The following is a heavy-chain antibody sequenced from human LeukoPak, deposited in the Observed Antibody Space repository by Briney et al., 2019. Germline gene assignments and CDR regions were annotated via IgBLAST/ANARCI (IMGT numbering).Heavy chain of an antibody. CDR3: ARDLRHNWNYDWFDP. V-gene: IGHV4-59*01. Sequence: SETLSLTCTVSSGSITTYYWSCVRQPPGKGLECIGSLYSSGSTDYNPSLKRRVTISMDTSKNHFPLRQTSVTAADTAVFYCARDLRHNWNYDWFDPWGQGTLVTVSS. CDR2: LYSSGST. J-gene: IGHJ5*02. D-gene: IGHD1-7*01. CDR1: SGSITTYY.